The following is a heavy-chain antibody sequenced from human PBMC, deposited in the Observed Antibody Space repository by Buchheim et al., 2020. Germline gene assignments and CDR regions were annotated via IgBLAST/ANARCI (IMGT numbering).Heavy chain of an antibody. CDR3: AKDADVGTAMLPLGT. CDR2: IYYSGST. J-gene: IGHJ5*02. Sequence: QLQLQESGPGLVKPSETLSLTCTVSGGSISSSSYYWGWIRQPPGKGLEWIGSIYYSGSTYYNPSLKSRVTISVDTSKNQFSLKLSSVTAADTAVYYCAKDADVGTAMLPLGTWGQGTL. D-gene: IGHD2-2*01. V-gene: IGHV4-39*02. CDR1: GGSISSSSYY.